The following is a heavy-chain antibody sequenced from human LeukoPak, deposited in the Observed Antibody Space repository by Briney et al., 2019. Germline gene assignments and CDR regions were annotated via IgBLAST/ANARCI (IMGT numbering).Heavy chain of an antibody. V-gene: IGHV1-69*05. Sequence: ASVKVSCKASGDTFSNYDVTWVRQAPGQGLEWMGRIFPVFDTAKYAQNFQGRVTMTTDESSSTAYMELNSLRSEDTAVYYCALSGEKRLGFFDFWGQGTLVTVSS. CDR1: GDTFSNYD. D-gene: IGHD3-16*01. CDR2: IFPVFDTA. J-gene: IGHJ4*02. CDR3: ALSGEKRLGFFDF.